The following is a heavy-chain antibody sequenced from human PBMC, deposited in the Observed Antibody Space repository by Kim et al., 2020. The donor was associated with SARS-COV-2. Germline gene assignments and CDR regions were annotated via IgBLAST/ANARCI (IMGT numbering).Heavy chain of an antibody. D-gene: IGHD3-9*01. J-gene: IGHJ3*02. V-gene: IGHV3-21*01. Sequence: GGSLRLSCAASGFTFSSYSMNWVRQAPGKGLEWVSSISSSSSYIYYADSVKGRFTISRDNAKNSLYLQMNSLRAEDTAVYYCARAKMEYDILTGLHAFDIWGQGTMVTVSS. CDR1: GFTFSSYS. CDR3: ARAKMEYDILTGLHAFDI. CDR2: ISSSSSYI.